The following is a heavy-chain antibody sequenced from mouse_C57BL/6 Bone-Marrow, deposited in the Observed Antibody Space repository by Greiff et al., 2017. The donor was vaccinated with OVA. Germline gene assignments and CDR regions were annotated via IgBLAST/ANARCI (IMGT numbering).Heavy chain of an antibody. CDR2: IWSGGST. CDR1: GFSLTSYG. CDR3: ARNIYYDYYAWFAY. V-gene: IGHV2-2*01. D-gene: IGHD2-4*01. J-gene: IGHJ3*01. Sequence: VQLQQSGPGLVQPSQSLSITCTVSGFSLTSYGVHWVRQSPGKGLEWLGVIWSGGSTDYNAAFISRLSISKDKSKSQVFFKMNSLQADDAAIYYCARNIYYDYYAWFAYWGQGTLVTVSA.